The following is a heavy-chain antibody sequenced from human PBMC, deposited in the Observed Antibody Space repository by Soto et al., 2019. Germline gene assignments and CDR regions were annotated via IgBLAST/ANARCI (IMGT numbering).Heavy chain of an antibody. CDR2: IYGNGGGT. CDR1: GFTFGTYS. Sequence: EVQLLESGGGLVQPGESLRLSCAASGFTFGTYSMNWVRQAPGKGLEWVSGIYGNGGGTFYADSVKGRFTISRDNSRNTLYLQMNSLRAEDTADYYCAKDVRPDGYWDLDYWGQGTPVTVSS. D-gene: IGHD5-12*01. CDR3: AKDVRPDGYWDLDY. J-gene: IGHJ4*02. V-gene: IGHV3-23*01.